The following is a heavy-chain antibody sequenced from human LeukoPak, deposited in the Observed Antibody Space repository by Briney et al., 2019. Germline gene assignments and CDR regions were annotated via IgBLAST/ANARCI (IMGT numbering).Heavy chain of an antibody. CDR1: GFTFSSYS. CDR3: ASGGSFGCSSTSCLGTGKGYYYYYYMDV. V-gene: IGHV3-48*01. J-gene: IGHJ6*03. D-gene: IGHD2-2*01. Sequence: GGSLRLSCAASGFTFSSYSMNWVRQAPGKGLDWVSYISSSSSTIYYADSVKGRFTISRDNSKNTLYLQMNSLRAEDTAVYYCASGGSFGCSSTSCLGTGKGYYYYYYMDVWGKGTTVTISS. CDR2: ISSSSSTI.